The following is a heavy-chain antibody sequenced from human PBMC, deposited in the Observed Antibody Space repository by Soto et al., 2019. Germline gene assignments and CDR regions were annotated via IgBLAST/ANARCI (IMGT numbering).Heavy chain of an antibody. J-gene: IGHJ4*02. Sequence: SETLSLTWSVSGDSINSDKYYWGWIRQPPGKGLEWIGSIYYRGNTYYNPSLQTRVTISLDKSKSQFSLKLTSVTTADSAVYFCARLEGLATISYYFDFWGQGALVTVSS. CDR1: GDSINSDKYY. CDR3: ARLEGLATISYYFDF. D-gene: IGHD3-3*01. V-gene: IGHV4-39*01. CDR2: IYYRGNT.